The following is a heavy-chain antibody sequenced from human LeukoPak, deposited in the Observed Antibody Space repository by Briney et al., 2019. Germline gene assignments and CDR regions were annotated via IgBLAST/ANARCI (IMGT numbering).Heavy chain of an antibody. Sequence: SETLSLTCTVSGDSINNYYWARIRQPPGEGLEWLGYIYYSGTTHYNPSLKSRVTISIDSSRTQFSLKLSSVTAADTAVYYCARDSRGGGPDFDYWGQGTLVTVSS. CDR1: GDSINNYY. D-gene: IGHD3-16*01. J-gene: IGHJ4*02. CDR3: ARDSRGGGPDFDY. V-gene: IGHV4-59*01. CDR2: IYYSGTT.